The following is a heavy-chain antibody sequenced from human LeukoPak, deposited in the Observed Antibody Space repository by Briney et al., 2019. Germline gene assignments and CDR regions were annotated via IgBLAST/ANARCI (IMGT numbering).Heavy chain of an antibody. D-gene: IGHD3-10*01. CDR2: IKQDGSEK. Sequence: GGSLRLSCAASGFTFSSYWMSWVRQAPGKGLEWVANIKQDGSEKYYVDSVKGRFTISRDNAKNSLYLQMKSLRAEDTAVYYCAGSYYEGDWFDPWGQGTLVTVSS. J-gene: IGHJ5*02. CDR3: AGSYYEGDWFDP. CDR1: GFTFSSYW. V-gene: IGHV3-7*04.